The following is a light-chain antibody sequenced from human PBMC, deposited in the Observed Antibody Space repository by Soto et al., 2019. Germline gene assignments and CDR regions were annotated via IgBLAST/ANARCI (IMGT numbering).Light chain of an antibody. J-gene: IGKJ4*01. CDR1: QIVSSTY. V-gene: IGKV3-20*01. CDR2: GAS. Sequence: EIVLTQSPGTLSLSPGERATLSCRASQIVSSTYLAWFQQKPGQAPRLLIYGASTRATGIPDRFSGSGSGTDSTLNISGLEPEEFALYYCQQYGVTPPISFGGGTKVEV. CDR3: QQYGVTPPIS.